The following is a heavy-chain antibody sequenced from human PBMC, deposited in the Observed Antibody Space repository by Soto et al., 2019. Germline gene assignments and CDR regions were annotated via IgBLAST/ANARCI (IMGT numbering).Heavy chain of an antibody. CDR3: AKDYSYDSPGYKRCDN. D-gene: IGHD3-22*01. CDR1: GFTFSSYA. Sequence: PGGTLSLSCAASGFTFSSYAMHWVRQDPGKGLEWVAVISYDGSNKYYADSVKGRFTISRDNSKNTLYLQMNSPKVDDTAAYYCAKDYSYDSPGYKRCDNWGQETLFTVSS. CDR2: ISYDGSNK. J-gene: IGHJ4*01. V-gene: IGHV3-30-3*02.